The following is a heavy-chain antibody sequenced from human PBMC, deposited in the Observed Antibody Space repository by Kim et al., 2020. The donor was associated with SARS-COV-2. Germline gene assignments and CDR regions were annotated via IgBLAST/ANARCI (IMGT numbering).Heavy chain of an antibody. CDR2: IYYSGST. Sequence: SETLSLTCTVSGGSISSSSYYWGWIRQPPGKGLEWIGSIYYSGSTYYNPSLKSRVTISVDTSKNQFSLKLSSVTAADTAVYYCARIGWFGELLPIDYWGQGTLVTVSS. D-gene: IGHD3-10*01. V-gene: IGHV4-39*01. CDR3: ARIGWFGELLPIDY. J-gene: IGHJ4*02. CDR1: GGSISSSSYY.